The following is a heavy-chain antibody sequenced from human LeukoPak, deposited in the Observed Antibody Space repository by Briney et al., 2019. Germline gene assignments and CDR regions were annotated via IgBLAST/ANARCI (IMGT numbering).Heavy chain of an antibody. Sequence: RGSMRLSCAASGLTLTSYSTSWDSQPPGKGLEWVSSISSSSYIYYADSVKGRFTISRDNAKNSLYLQMNSLRAEDTAVYYCASRQTYYDILTGYFPPDYWGQGTLVTVSS. D-gene: IGHD3-9*01. V-gene: IGHV3-21*01. J-gene: IGHJ4*02. CDR1: GLTLTSYS. CDR3: ASRQTYYDILTGYFPPDY. CDR2: ISSSSYI.